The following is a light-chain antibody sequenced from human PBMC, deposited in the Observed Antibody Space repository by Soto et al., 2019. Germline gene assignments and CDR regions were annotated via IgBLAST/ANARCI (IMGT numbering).Light chain of an antibody. CDR2: AAS. J-gene: IGKJ1*01. CDR3: QQSYSTPWT. Sequence: DIQMTQSPSSLSASDGDRVTITCRASQSISSYLNWYQQKPGKAPKLLIYAASSLQSGVPSRFSGSGSGTDFTLTISSLQPEDFATYYCQQSYSTPWTFGQGTKVDIK. CDR1: QSISSY. V-gene: IGKV1-39*01.